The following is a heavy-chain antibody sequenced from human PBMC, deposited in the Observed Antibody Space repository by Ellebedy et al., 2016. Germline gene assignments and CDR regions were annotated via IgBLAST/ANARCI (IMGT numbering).Heavy chain of an antibody. CDR3: YYGHYSGS. CDR1: GISFSDFF. D-gene: IGHD4-17*01. V-gene: IGHV3-23*01. J-gene: IGHJ4*02. CDR2: ISGGGDTT. Sequence: GGSLRLXXATSGISFSDFFMSWVRQAPGGGLEWISTISGGGDTTVSADSVKGRFTISRDNFRNTLYLQMNSLRAEDTAVYYCYYGHYSGSWGQGTLVTVSS.